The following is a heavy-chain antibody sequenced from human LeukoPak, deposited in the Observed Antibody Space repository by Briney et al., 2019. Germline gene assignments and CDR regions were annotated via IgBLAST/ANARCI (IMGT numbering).Heavy chain of an antibody. D-gene: IGHD3-22*01. J-gene: IGHJ4*02. CDR2: IIPILGTV. CDR3: ALLPDSSGSQGDY. Sequence: GASVKVSCKASGGTFSSSAISWVRQAPGQGLEWMGRIIPILGTVNYAQKFQGRVTITADESTSTAYMELSSLRSEDTAVYYCALLPDSSGSQGDYWGQGTLVTVSS. CDR1: GGTFSSSA. V-gene: IGHV1-69*11.